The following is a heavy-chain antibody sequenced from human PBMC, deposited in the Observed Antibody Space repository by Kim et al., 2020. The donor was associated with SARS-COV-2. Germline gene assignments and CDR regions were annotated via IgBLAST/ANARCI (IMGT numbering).Heavy chain of an antibody. CDR3: AKDYTPDTVWDFDY. CDR2: IYANGRSV. Sequence: GGSLRLSCAASGFTFSGFSMSWVRQAPGRGLEWVSSIYANGRSVFYADSVKGRFTTSRDSSREILYLQMNSLRVEDTAIYYCAKDYTPDTVWDFDYW. V-gene: IGHV3-23*01. D-gene: IGHD2-15*01. J-gene: IGHJ4*01. CDR1: GFTFSGFS.